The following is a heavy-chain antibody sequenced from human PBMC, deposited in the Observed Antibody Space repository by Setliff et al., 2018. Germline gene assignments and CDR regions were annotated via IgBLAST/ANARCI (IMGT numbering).Heavy chain of an antibody. CDR1: GYTFTSYY. Sequence: ASVKVSCKASGYTFTSYYMHWVRQAPGQGLEWMGIINPSGGSTSYAQKFQGRVTTTRDTSISTAYMELSSLRSEDTAVYYCARGDYGDYGEGEAAYWGQGTLVTVSS. CDR3: ARGDYGDYGEGEAAY. J-gene: IGHJ4*02. CDR2: INPSGGST. D-gene: IGHD4-17*01. V-gene: IGHV1-46*01.